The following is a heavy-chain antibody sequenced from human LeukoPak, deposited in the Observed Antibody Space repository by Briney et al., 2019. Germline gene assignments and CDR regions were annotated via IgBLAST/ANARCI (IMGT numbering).Heavy chain of an antibody. Sequence: SETLSLTCTVSSGSISNSNYYWGWLRQPPGKGLEWIGSIFYDGSPDYNPSLKRRVTISVHTSKNQFSLKVNAVTAADTTVHFCARYYGSGRDGDYWGQGTLVTVSS. CDR1: SGSISNSNYY. CDR3: ARYYGSGRDGDY. D-gene: IGHD3-10*01. V-gene: IGHV4-39*01. CDR2: IFYDGSP. J-gene: IGHJ4*02.